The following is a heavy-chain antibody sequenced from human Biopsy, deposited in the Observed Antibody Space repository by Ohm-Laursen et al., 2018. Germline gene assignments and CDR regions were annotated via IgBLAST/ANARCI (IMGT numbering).Heavy chain of an antibody. CDR3: AKGNGAYTNYGWYFDL. CDR1: GFTFSSYA. J-gene: IGHJ2*01. V-gene: IGHV3-23*01. Sequence: GSLRLSCAASGFTFSSYAMTWVRQAPGKGLEWVSAFSGSGGSTYYADSVKGRLTISRDNSKNTLFLQMNGLRAEDTAVYYCAKGNGAYTNYGWYFDLWGRGTLVTVSS. D-gene: IGHD4-11*01. CDR2: FSGSGGST.